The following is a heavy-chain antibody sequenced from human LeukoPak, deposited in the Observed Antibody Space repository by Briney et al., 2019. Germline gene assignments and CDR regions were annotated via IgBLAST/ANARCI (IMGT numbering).Heavy chain of an antibody. V-gene: IGHV3-15*01. D-gene: IGHD4-17*01. CDR2: IKSKTDGGTT. J-gene: IGHJ4*02. CDR3: TTDRFYGDYDDY. CDR1: GFTFSSYG. Sequence: GGSLRLSCAASGFTFSSYGMHWVRQAPGKGLEWVGRIKSKTDGGTTDYAAPVKGRFTISRDDSKNTLYLQMNSLKTEDTAVYYCTTDRFYGDYDDYWGQGTLVTVSS.